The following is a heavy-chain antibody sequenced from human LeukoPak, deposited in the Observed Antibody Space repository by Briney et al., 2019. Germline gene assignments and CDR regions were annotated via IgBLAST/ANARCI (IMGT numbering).Heavy chain of an antibody. V-gene: IGHV3-23*01. J-gene: IGHJ3*02. CDR3: AKDIVVVPAAGDAFDI. CDR1: GFTFSSYA. Sequence: GGSLRLSCAASGFTFSSYAMSWVRQAPGKGLEWVSGISGSGGSTYYADSVKGRFTISRDNSKNTLYLQMNSLRAEDTAVYYCAKDIVVVPAAGDAFDIWGQGTMVTVSS. CDR2: ISGSGGST. D-gene: IGHD2-2*01.